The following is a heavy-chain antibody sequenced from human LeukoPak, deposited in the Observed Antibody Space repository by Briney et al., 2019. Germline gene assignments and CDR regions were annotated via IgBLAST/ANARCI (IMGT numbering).Heavy chain of an antibody. D-gene: IGHD3-3*01. CDR1: GYSISSGYY. CDR2: IYHSGST. V-gene: IGHV4-38-2*02. CDR3: ARLGAIFGVVIEES. Sequence: PSETLSLTCTVSGYSISSGYYWGWIRQPPGKGVEWIGSIYHSGSTYYNPSLKSRVTISVDTSKNQFSLKLSSVTAADTAVYYCARLGAIFGVVIEESWGQGTLVAVSP. J-gene: IGHJ4*02.